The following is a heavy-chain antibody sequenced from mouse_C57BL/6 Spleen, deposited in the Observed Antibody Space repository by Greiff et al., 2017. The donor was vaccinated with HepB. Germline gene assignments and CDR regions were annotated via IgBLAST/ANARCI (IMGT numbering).Heavy chain of an antibody. D-gene: IGHD2-2*01. J-gene: IGHJ2*01. CDR3: ARSYGYDAFDY. CDR2: IDPSDSYT. Sequence: QVHVKQPGAELVKPGASVKLSCKASGYTFTSYWMQWVKQRPGQGLEWIGEIDPSDSYTNYNQKFKGKATLTVDTSSSTAYMQLSSLTSEDSAVYDCARSYGYDAFDYWGQGTTLTVSS. V-gene: IGHV1-50*01. CDR1: GYTFTSYW.